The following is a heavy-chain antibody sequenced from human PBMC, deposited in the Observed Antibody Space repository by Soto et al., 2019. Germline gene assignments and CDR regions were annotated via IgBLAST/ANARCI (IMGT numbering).Heavy chain of an antibody. CDR3: ARSGLRGVNIGWFDP. J-gene: IGHJ5*02. V-gene: IGHV4-30-2*01. D-gene: IGHD3-10*01. CDR2: IYHSGST. Sequence: QLQLQESGSGLVKPSQTLSLTCAVSGGSISSGGYSWSWIRQPPGKGLEWIGYIYHSGSTYYNPSHQSRVTISVDRSKNQFSLKLRSVTAADTAVYYCARSGLRGVNIGWFDPWGQGTLVTVSS. CDR1: GGSISSGGYS.